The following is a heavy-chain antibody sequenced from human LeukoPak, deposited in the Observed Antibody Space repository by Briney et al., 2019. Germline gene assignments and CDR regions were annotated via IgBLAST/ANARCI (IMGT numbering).Heavy chain of an antibody. D-gene: IGHD6-19*01. CDR1: GDSVSSNSAA. CDR2: TYYTSKWYN. J-gene: IGHJ4*02. CDR3: ARRGYSNGWYYFDY. V-gene: IGHV6-1*01. Sequence: SQTLSLTCAISGDSVSSNSAAWNWIRRSPSRGLEWLGRTYYTSKWYNDYAVSVKSRITINPDTSKNQFSLKLSSMTAADTAVYYCARRGYSNGWYYFDYWGQGTLVTVSS.